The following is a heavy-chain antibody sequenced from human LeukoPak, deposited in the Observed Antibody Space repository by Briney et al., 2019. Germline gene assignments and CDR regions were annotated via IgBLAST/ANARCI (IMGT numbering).Heavy chain of an antibody. Sequence: SETLSLTCTVSGGSISSYYWSWIRQPPGKGLEWIGFIYYSGSTNYNPSLKSRVTISLDTSKNQFSLKLNSVTAADTAVYYCARDGAMAGTFLDDNWFDPWGQGTLVTVSS. CDR2: IYYSGST. J-gene: IGHJ5*02. CDR3: ARDGAMAGTFLDDNWFDP. V-gene: IGHV4-59*01. D-gene: IGHD6-19*01. CDR1: GGSISSYY.